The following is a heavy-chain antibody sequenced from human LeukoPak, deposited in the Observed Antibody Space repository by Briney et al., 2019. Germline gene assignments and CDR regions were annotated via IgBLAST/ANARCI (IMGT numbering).Heavy chain of an antibody. D-gene: IGHD6-13*01. V-gene: IGHV1-2*02. CDR2: INPNSGGT. CDR3: AIKGYSSSWYLNY. J-gene: IGHJ4*02. CDR1: GYTFTGYY. Sequence: GASVKVSCKASGYTFTGYYMHWVRQAPGQGLEWMGWINPNSGGTNYAQKFQGRVTMTRDTSTSTVYMELSSLRSEDTAVYYCAIKGYSSSWYLNYWGQGTLVTVSS.